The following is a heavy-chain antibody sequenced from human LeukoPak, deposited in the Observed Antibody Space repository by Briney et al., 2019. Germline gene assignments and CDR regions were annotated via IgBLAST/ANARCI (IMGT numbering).Heavy chain of an antibody. CDR3: AKDSNRGYSYGMGRWSSGFDY. CDR1: GFTFSTFT. Sequence: GGSLRLSCAASGFTFSTFTMHWVRQAPGKGLEWVALISYDETNKYFAASVKDRFTISRDNSKNTLYLQMNSLRAEDTAVYYCAKDSNRGYSYGMGRWSSGFDYWGQGTLVTVSS. D-gene: IGHD5-18*01. V-gene: IGHV3-30-3*01. J-gene: IGHJ4*02. CDR2: ISYDETNK.